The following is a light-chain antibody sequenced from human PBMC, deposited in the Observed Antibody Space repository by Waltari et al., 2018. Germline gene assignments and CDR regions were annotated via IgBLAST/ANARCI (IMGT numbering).Light chain of an antibody. J-gene: IGLJ1*01. CDR1: RTDVGGHYH. CDR2: DVN. Sequence: QSALTQPASVSGSPGQSIAISCTGSRTDVGGHYHVSWYQQYPGKAPRLVIFDVNNRPSGISNRFSGSQSGNTASLTISGLQAEDEADYYCSSYTTSRTYVFGSGTKVTVL. V-gene: IGLV2-14*01. CDR3: SSYTTSRTYV.